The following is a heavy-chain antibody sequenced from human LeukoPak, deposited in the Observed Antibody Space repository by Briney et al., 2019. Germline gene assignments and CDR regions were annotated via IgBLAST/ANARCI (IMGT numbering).Heavy chain of an antibody. Sequence: SQTLSLTRAISGDSVSSKVIAWNWIRQSPSRGLEWLGRTYYRSKWYNEYALSVKSRITINPDTSKNQFSLHLNSVTPEDTAVYYCARAQWELLPGELDYWGQGTLVTVSS. CDR1: GDSVSSKVIA. CDR3: ARAQWELLPGELDY. J-gene: IGHJ4*02. CDR2: TYYRSKWYN. V-gene: IGHV6-1*01. D-gene: IGHD1-26*01.